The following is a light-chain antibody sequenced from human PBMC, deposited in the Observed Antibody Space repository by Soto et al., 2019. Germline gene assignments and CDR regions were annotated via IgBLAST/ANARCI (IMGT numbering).Light chain of an antibody. V-gene: IGKV1-5*01. J-gene: IGKJ1*01. CDR1: QNINSW. CDR2: DAS. Sequence: DIQMTQSPSILSASIGDRVTITCRASQNINSWVAWYQQKTGKAPNLLIYDASSLESGVPPRFSGGGSGTEFILIINSMLPDDFAANYCQHRHSYSQTFGQGTKVEI. CDR3: QHRHSYSQT.